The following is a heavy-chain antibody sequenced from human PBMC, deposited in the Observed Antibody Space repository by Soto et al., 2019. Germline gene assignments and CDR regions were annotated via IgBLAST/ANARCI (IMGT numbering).Heavy chain of an antibody. J-gene: IGHJ4*02. CDR1: GGSISSSSYY. Sequence: TSETRSLTCTVSGGSISSSSYYCGWIRQPPGKGLEWIGRIYYSGSTYYNPSLKSRVTISVDTSKNQFSLKLSSVTAADTAVYYCARHRDYGDLFDYWGQGTLVTVSS. V-gene: IGHV4-39*01. D-gene: IGHD4-17*01. CDR2: IYYSGST. CDR3: ARHRDYGDLFDY.